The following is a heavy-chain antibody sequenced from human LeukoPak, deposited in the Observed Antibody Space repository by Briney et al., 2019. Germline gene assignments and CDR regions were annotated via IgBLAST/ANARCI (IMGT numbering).Heavy chain of an antibody. CDR1: GYTFTDYY. D-gene: IGHD3-22*01. CDR2: INPNTGST. CDR3: ARVSSSGGYYSYDTFNI. J-gene: IGHJ3*02. Sequence: SVKVSCKASGYTFTDYYMHWVRQAPGQGIEWMGRINPNTGSTNNAQKFQGRVTMTRDTSINTAYMELSSLRSDDTAVYYCARVSSSGGYYSYDTFNIWGQGTMVTVSS. V-gene: IGHV1-2*06.